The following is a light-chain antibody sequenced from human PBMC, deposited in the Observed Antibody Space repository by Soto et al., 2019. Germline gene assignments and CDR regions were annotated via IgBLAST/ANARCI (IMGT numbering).Light chain of an antibody. J-gene: IGKJ2*01. CDR3: QQYGSSPPYT. CDR2: GSS. V-gene: IGKV3-20*01. CDR1: QSVSNNY. Sequence: EVVLTQSPGTLSLSPGERATLSCRASQSVSNNYLAWYQQKPGQSPKLLIFGSSDRATGIQDRFSGSGSGTDFTLTISSLEPEDFAVYYCQQYGSSPPYTFGQGNKLEIK.